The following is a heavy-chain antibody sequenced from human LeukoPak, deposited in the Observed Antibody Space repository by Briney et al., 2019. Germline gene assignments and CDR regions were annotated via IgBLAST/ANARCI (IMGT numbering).Heavy chain of an antibody. J-gene: IGHJ4*02. V-gene: IGHV3-23*01. D-gene: IGHD3-10*01. CDR3: ARGGTLVRGGDPFDY. Sequence: GGSLRLSCAASGFTFNTYDMSWVRQSPVKGLEWVSGLSGSGDRTYYTDSVKGRFIISRDNSKNTVYLQMNTLRAEDTALYYCARGGTLVRGGDPFDYWGQGALVTVSS. CDR2: LSGSGDRT. CDR1: GFTFNTYD.